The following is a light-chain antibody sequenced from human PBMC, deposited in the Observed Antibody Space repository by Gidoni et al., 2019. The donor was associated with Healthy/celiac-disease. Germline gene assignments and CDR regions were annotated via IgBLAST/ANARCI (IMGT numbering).Light chain of an antibody. V-gene: IGKV1-39*01. CDR3: QQSYSTPPT. Sequence: DIQTPQSPSSLSASVGDRVTITCRASQSISSYLNWYQQKPGKAPKLLIYAASSLQSGVPSRFSGSGSGTDFTLTISSLQPEDFATYYCQQSYSTPPTFGQGTKLEIK. CDR1: QSISSY. CDR2: AAS. J-gene: IGKJ2*01.